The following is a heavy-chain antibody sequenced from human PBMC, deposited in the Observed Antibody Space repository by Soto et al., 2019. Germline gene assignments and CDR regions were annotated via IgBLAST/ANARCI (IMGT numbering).Heavy chain of an antibody. CDR2: IYYSGST. J-gene: IGHJ5*02. V-gene: IGHV4-61*01. CDR3: ASVQDSGNIQSADWFDP. Sequence: PPETLSLTCTVSGGSVSSGSYYWSWIRQPPGKGLEWIGYIYYSGSTNYNPSLKSRVTISVDPSTNQFSLKLSSVTAADTAVYYCASVQDSGNIQSADWFDPWGQGALVTVSS. D-gene: IGHD1-26*01. CDR1: GGSVSSGSYY.